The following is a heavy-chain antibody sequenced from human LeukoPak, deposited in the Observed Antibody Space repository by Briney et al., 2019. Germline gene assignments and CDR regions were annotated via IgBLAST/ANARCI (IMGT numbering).Heavy chain of an antibody. CDR1: GFTFGSYS. Sequence: GGSLRLSCAASGFTFGSYSMNWVRQAPGKGLEWVSYISGSSATIYYADSVEGRFTISRDNAKNSLYLQMNSLRAEDTAVYYCARVYDHKVRGAFDIWGQGTKVTVSS. D-gene: IGHD1-1*01. CDR3: ARVYDHKVRGAFDI. CDR2: ISGSSATI. J-gene: IGHJ3*02. V-gene: IGHV3-48*01.